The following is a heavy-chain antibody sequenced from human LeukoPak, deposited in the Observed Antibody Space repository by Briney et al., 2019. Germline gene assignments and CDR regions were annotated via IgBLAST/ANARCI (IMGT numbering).Heavy chain of an antibody. J-gene: IGHJ4*02. Sequence: GGSLRLSCAASGFTFSNAWMSWVRQAPGKGLEWVSAISGSGGSTYYADSVKGRFTISRDNSKNTLYLQMNSLRAEDTAVYYCAKEWVRFSSSWYYWGQGTLVTVSS. CDR1: GFTFSNAW. V-gene: IGHV3-23*01. CDR3: AKEWVRFSSSWYY. D-gene: IGHD6-13*01. CDR2: ISGSGGST.